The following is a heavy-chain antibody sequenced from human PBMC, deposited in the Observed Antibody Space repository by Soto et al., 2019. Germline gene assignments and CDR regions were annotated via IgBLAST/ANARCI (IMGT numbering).Heavy chain of an antibody. CDR2: ISQSAGGNT. V-gene: IGHV3-23*01. Sequence: PGGSLRLSCASSGFNFRAYGMMWVRQAPGKGLEWVSAISQSAGGNTYYADSVKGRFTISRDDSTNTLYLQMDSLSSEDTAQDDSAGWNYDYWGQGTPVTVSS. CDR1: GFNFRAYG. J-gene: IGHJ4*02. CDR3: AGWNYDY. D-gene: IGHD1-7*01.